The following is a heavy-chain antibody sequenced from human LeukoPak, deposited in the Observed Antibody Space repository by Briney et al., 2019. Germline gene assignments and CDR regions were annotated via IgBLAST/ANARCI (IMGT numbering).Heavy chain of an antibody. CDR2: IYITGST. V-gene: IGHV4-61*02. D-gene: IGHD3-22*01. J-gene: IGHJ4*02. Sequence: SETLSLTCTVSGGSINSGSYYWSWIRQSAGKGLEWIGRIYITGSTNYNPSLKSRVSMSLDTSKNQLSLKLSSVTAADTAVYYCARVHYYDNSGYWFFDYWGQGTLVTVSS. CDR3: ARVHYYDNSGYWFFDY. CDR1: GGSINSGSYY.